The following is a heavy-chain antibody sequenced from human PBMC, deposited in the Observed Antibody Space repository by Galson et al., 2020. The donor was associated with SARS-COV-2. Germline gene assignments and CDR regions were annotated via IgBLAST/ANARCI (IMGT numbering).Heavy chain of an antibody. CDR3: AREALEDRRVDY. J-gene: IGHJ4*02. V-gene: IGHV1-2*06. CDR1: GYTFTGFH. Sequence: ASVKVSCKASGYTFTGFHIHWVRQAPGQGLEWMGRINPKSGGTIYPQNFQGRVTVTRDTSISTAYMELSRLQSDDTAFYYCAREALEDRRVDYWAQGTLVTVSS. CDR2: INPKSGGT.